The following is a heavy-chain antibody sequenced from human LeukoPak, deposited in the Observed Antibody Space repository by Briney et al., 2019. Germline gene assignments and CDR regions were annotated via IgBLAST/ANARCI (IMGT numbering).Heavy chain of an antibody. CDR1: GFTFSSYS. J-gene: IGHJ5*02. Sequence: GRSLRLSCAASGFTFSSYSMHWVRQAPGKGLEWVAVISYDGNNKYYADSVKGRFTISRDNSKNTLYLQMNSLRAEDTAVYYCAPGLIRYYDILTGMNWFDPWGQGTLVTVSS. D-gene: IGHD3-9*01. CDR2: ISYDGNNK. V-gene: IGHV3-30-3*01. CDR3: APGLIRYYDILTGMNWFDP.